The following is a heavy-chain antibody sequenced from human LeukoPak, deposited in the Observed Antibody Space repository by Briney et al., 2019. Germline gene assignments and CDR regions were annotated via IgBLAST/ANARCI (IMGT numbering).Heavy chain of an antibody. CDR3: ARLTVVTATRSLDY. CDR2: ISSSSTTI. J-gene: IGHJ4*02. CDR1: GRSITSYS. V-gene: IGHV3-48*02. Sequence: GGSLRLSCAASGRSITSYSMNWVRQAPGKGLEWVSHISSSSTTIDYADSVKGRFTISRDNAKNSLYLQMNSLRDEDTAVYYCARLTVVTATRSLDYWGQGTLVTVSS. D-gene: IGHD2-21*02.